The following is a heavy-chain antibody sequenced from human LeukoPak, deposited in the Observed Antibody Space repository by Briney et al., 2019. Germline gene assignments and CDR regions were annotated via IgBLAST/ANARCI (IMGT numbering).Heavy chain of an antibody. D-gene: IGHD3-9*01. CDR1: GGSISTANYY. J-gene: IGHJ4*02. Sequence: SETLSLTCTVSGGSISTANYYWGWVRQHPGKGLEWIGNIYYSGNTYYNMSLNSRVTISVDTSKNQFSLKLSSVTAADTAVYYCARDMGYHDFLTGYLDLGYLDYWGQGTLVTVSS. CDR2: IYYSGNT. CDR3: ARDMGYHDFLTGYLDLGYLDY. V-gene: IGHV4-39*07.